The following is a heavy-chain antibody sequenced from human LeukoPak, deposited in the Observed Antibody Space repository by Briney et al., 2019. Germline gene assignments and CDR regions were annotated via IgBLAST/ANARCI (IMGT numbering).Heavy chain of an antibody. D-gene: IGHD3-9*01. Sequence: GGSLRLSCAASGFTFSSYAMSWVRQAPGKGLEWVSAISGSGGSTYYADSVKGRFTISRDNSKNTLYLQMNSLRAEDTAVYYCAKSDYDILTGYWDYWGQGTLVTVSS. CDR3: AKSDYDILTGYWDY. CDR1: GFTFSSYA. CDR2: ISGSGGST. J-gene: IGHJ4*02. V-gene: IGHV3-23*01.